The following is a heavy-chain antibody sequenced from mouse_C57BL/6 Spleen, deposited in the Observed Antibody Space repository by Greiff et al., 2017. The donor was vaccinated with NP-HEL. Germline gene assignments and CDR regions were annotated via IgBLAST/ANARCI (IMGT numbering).Heavy chain of an antibody. CDR1: GYTFTSYW. V-gene: IGHV1-61*01. J-gene: IGHJ4*01. CDR2: IYPSDSET. D-gene: IGHD1-1*01. Sequence: QVQLQQPGAELVRPGSSVKLSCKASGYTFTSYWMDWVKQRPGQGLEWIGNIYPSDSETHYNQKFKDKATLTVDKSSSTAYMQLSSLTSEDSAVYYCARGGGYYGDYAMDYWGQGTSVTVSS. CDR3: ARGGGYYGDYAMDY.